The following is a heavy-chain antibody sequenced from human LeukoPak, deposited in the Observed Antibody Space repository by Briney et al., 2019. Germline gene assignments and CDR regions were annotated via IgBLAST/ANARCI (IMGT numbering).Heavy chain of an antibody. Sequence: PGGSLRLSCAASGFTFSSYGMHWVRQAPGKGLEWVAVVSYDGSNKYYADSVKGRFTISRDNSKNTLYLQMNSLRAEDTAVYYCARGWPIYGMDVWGQGTTVTVSS. J-gene: IGHJ6*02. CDR1: GFTFSSYG. CDR3: ARGWPIYGMDV. CDR2: VSYDGSNK. V-gene: IGHV3-30*03.